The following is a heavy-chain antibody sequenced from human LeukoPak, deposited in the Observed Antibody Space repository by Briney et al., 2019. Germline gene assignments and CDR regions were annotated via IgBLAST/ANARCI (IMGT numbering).Heavy chain of an antibody. D-gene: IGHD6-13*01. Sequence: PGGSLRLSCAASGFTFSHYYMSWIRQAPGEGLEWVSFISSSGTTIYYADSVNGRFTISRDNAKNSLFLQMNSLRAEDTAVYYCARGYSSSCPDYWGQGTLLTVSS. J-gene: IGHJ4*02. V-gene: IGHV3-11*01. CDR2: ISSSGTTI. CDR3: ARGYSSSCPDY. CDR1: GFTFSHYY.